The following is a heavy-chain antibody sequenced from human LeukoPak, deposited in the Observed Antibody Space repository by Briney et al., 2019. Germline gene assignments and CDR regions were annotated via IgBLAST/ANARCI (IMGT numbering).Heavy chain of an antibody. D-gene: IGHD5-18*01. CDR2: IIPIFGTA. J-gene: IGHJ4*02. Sequence: SVLVFCKDSGGTFRSYAISWVRQAPGQGLEWMGGIIPIFGTANYAQKFQGRVTITADESTSTAYMELSSLRSEDTAVYYCARGQGYRYGYGDFDYWGQGTLVTVSS. CDR1: GGTFRSYA. V-gene: IGHV1-69*13. CDR3: ARGQGYRYGYGDFDY.